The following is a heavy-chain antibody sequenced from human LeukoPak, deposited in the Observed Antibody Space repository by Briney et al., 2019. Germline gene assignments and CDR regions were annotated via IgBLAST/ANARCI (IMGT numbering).Heavy chain of an antibody. D-gene: IGHD2-8*01. CDR3: ARALCINGICEWFDP. CDR1: GASISSGGYL. Sequence: SETLSLTCTVSGASISSGGYLWRWVRQPAGKGVEWIGRIETSGSTNYNPSLKSRVTISVDTSKTQFSLKLRSVTAADAAVYYCARALCINGICEWFDPWGQGTLVTVSS. CDR2: IETSGST. V-gene: IGHV4-61*02. J-gene: IGHJ5*02.